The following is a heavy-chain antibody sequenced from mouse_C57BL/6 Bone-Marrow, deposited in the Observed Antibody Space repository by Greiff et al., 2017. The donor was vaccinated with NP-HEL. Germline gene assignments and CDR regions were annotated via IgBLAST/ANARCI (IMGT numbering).Heavy chain of an antibody. J-gene: IGHJ3*01. CDR1: GYTFTSYG. V-gene: IGHV1-81*01. D-gene: IGHD4-1*01. Sequence: VQLQPSGAELARPGASVKLSCKASGYTFTSYGISWVKQRTGQGLEWIGEIYPRSGNTYYNEKFKGKATLTADKSSSTAYMELRSLTSEDSAVYFCARDDWAWFAYWGQGTLVTVSA. CDR3: ARDDWAWFAY. CDR2: IYPRSGNT.